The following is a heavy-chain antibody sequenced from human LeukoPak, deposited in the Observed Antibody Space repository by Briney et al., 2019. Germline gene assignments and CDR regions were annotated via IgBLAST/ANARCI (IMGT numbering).Heavy chain of an antibody. CDR2: ISGSGGST. CDR3: AKGGLMGQWLGYYYYYYMDV. J-gene: IGHJ6*03. Sequence: GGSLRLSCAASGFTFSSYWMSWVRQAPGKGLEWVSAISGSGGSTYYADSVKGRFTISRDNSKNTLYLQMNSLRAEDTAVYYCAKGGLMGQWLGYYYYYYMDVWGKGTTVTVSS. CDR1: GFTFSSYW. D-gene: IGHD6-19*01. V-gene: IGHV3-23*01.